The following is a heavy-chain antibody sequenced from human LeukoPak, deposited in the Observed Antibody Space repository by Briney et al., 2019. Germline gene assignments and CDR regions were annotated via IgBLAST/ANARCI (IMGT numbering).Heavy chain of an antibody. Sequence: GGSLRLSCAASGFTFSSYGMSWVRQAPGKGLEWVSAISGSGGSTYYADSVKGRFTISRDNSKNTLYLQMNSLRAEDTAVYYCAKVLLPRRYFDWPLDYWGQGTLVTVSS. CDR3: AKVLLPRRYFDWPLDY. J-gene: IGHJ4*02. CDR2: ISGSGGST. D-gene: IGHD3-9*01. V-gene: IGHV3-23*01. CDR1: GFTFSSYG.